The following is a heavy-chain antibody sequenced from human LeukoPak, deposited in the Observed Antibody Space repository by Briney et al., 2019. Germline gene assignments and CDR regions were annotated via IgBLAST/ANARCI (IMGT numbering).Heavy chain of an antibody. CDR3: ARDGVVVVPAAMSYYYGMDV. D-gene: IGHD2-2*01. V-gene: IGHV1-69*04. CDR1: GGTFSSYA. Sequence: ASVKVSRKASGGTFSSYAISWVRQAPGQGLEWMGRIIPILGIANYAQKFQGRVTITADKSTSTAYMELSSLRSEDTAVYYCARDGVVVVPAAMSYYYGMDVWGQGTTVTVSS. CDR2: IIPILGIA. J-gene: IGHJ6*02.